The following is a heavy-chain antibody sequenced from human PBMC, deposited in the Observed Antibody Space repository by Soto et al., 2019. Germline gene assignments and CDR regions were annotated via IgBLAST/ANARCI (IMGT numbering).Heavy chain of an antibody. Sequence: ASVKVSCKASGYAFTSYAMHWVRQAPGQRLEWMGWINAGNGNTKYSQKFQGRVTITRDTSTSTAYMELRSLRSDDTAVYYCARDEPYSSGWYYFDYWGQGTLVTVSS. V-gene: IGHV1-3*01. CDR1: GYAFTSYA. J-gene: IGHJ4*02. CDR2: INAGNGNT. CDR3: ARDEPYSSGWYYFDY. D-gene: IGHD6-19*01.